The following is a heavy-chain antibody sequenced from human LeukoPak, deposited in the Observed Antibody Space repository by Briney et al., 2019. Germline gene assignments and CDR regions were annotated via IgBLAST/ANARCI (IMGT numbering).Heavy chain of an antibody. Sequence: ASVKVSCKASGYTFTGYYMHWVRQAPGQGLEWMGWINPNSGGTNYAQKFQGRVTMTRDTSISTAYMELSRLRSDDTAVYYCARAIAAAGRRGAADYWGQGTLVTVSS. CDR1: GYTFTGYY. J-gene: IGHJ4*02. V-gene: IGHV1-2*02. D-gene: IGHD6-13*01. CDR3: ARAIAAAGRRGAADY. CDR2: INPNSGGT.